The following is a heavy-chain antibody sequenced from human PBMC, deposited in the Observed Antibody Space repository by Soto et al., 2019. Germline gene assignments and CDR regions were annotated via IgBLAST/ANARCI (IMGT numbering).Heavy chain of an antibody. V-gene: IGHV4-31*01. Sequence: QVQLQESGPGLVKRSQTLSLTCTVSGGSISSSGYYWSWIRQHPGKGLEWIGCIYHSGTTYYNPSLQTPVNLSGDQSKDQVSLELTSVAAGDTAGDYCARVRRNPLLGWFDPRGQGTLATVSS. CDR3: ARVRRNPLLGWFDP. CDR1: GGSISSSGYY. J-gene: IGHJ5*02. CDR2: IYHSGTT. D-gene: IGHD2-2*01.